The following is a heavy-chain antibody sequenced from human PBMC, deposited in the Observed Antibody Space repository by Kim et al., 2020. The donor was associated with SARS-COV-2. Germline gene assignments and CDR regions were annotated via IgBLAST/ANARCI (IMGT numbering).Heavy chain of an antibody. D-gene: IGHD3-22*01. Sequence: GGSLRLSCAASGFTFSSYAMSWVRQAPGKGLEWVSAISGSGGSTYYADSVKGRFTISRDNSKNTLYLQMNSLRAEDTAVYYCAKAKTYYYDSSGYYNRVYYFDYWGQGTLVTVSS. CDR1: GFTFSSYA. CDR2: ISGSGGST. V-gene: IGHV3-23*01. J-gene: IGHJ4*02. CDR3: AKAKTYYYDSSGYYNRVYYFDY.